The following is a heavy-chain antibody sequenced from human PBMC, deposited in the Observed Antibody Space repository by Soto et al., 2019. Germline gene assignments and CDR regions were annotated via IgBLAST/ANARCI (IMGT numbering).Heavy chain of an antibody. CDR1: GGSFSGYY. J-gene: IGHJ6*02. V-gene: IGHV4-34*01. CDR3: ARVTIFGVATLYYYYYYGMDV. CDR2: INHSGST. D-gene: IGHD3-3*01. Sequence: SETLSLTCAVYGGSFSGYYWSWIRQPPGKGLEWIGEINHSGSTNYNPSLKSRVTISVDTSKNQFSLKLSSVTAADTAVYYCARVTIFGVATLYYYYYYGMDVWGQGTTVTVSS.